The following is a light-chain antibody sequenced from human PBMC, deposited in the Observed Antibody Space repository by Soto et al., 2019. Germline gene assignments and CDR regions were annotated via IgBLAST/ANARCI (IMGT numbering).Light chain of an antibody. J-gene: IGKJ1*01. CDR2: DAS. V-gene: IGKV1-5*01. Sequence: DLQMTQSPSTLSASVGDRVTITCRASQTISNWLAWYQQKPGKAPWLLIYDASSLESGVPSRFSGSGSGTEFSLTISSLQPDDFATYYCQQYNSYWTFGQGTKVEIK. CDR3: QQYNSYWT. CDR1: QTISNW.